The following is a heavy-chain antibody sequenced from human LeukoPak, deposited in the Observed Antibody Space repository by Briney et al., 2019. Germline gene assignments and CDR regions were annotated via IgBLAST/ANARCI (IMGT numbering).Heavy chain of an antibody. Sequence: GGSLRLSCAASGFTFSSYAMSWVCQAPGKGLEWVSGISSSGSSTYYADSVKGRFTISRDNSKNTLYLQMNSLRAEDTAVYYCAKDVGGLYSYFDYWGQGTLVTVSS. CDR1: GFTFSSYA. CDR3: AKDVGGLYSYFDY. V-gene: IGHV3-23*01. J-gene: IGHJ4*02. CDR2: ISSSGSST. D-gene: IGHD1-26*01.